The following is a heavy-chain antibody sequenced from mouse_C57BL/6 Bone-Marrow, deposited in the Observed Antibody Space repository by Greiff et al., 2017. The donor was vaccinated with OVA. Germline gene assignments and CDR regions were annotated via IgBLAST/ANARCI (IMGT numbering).Heavy chain of an antibody. J-gene: IGHJ3*01. D-gene: IGHD2-4*01. V-gene: IGHV1-64*01. CDR3: ARYDYDDGVAY. CDR2: IHPNSGST. Sequence: QVQLQQPGAELVKPGASVKLSCKASGYTFTSYWMHWVKQRPGQGLEWIGMIHPNSGSTNYNEKFKSKATLTVDKSASTAYMQLSSLKSEDSAFYCCARYDYDDGVAYWGQGTLVTVSA. CDR1: GYTFTSYW.